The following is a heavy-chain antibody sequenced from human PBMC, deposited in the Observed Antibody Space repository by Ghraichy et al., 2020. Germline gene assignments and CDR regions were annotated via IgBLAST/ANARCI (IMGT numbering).Heavy chain of an antibody. D-gene: IGHD4-17*01. CDR3: AKSGDYPSLRSPFDY. CDR1: GFTFSSYA. CDR2: ISGSGGST. J-gene: IGHJ4*02. Sequence: GGSLRLSCAASGFTFSSYAMSWVRQAPGKGLEWVSAISGSGGSTYYADSVKGRFTISRDNSKNTLYLQMNSLRAEDTAVYYCAKSGDYPSLRSPFDYWGQGTLVTVSS. V-gene: IGHV3-23*01.